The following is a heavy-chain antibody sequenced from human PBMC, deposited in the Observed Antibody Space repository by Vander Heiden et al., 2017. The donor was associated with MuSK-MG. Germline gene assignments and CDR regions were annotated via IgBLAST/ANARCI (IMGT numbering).Heavy chain of an antibody. Sequence: QLQLQESGPGLVKPSETLSLTCTVSGGSISSSSYYWGWIRQPPGKGLEWIGSIYYSGSTYYNPSLQSRVTISVDTSKNQFSLKLRSVTAADTAVYYCASSTVPYDYYYYYYMHVWGKGTTVTVSS. D-gene: IGHD4-4*01. J-gene: IGHJ6*03. CDR3: ASSTVPYDYYYYYYMHV. CDR2: IYYSGST. CDR1: GGSISSSSYY. V-gene: IGHV4-39*01.